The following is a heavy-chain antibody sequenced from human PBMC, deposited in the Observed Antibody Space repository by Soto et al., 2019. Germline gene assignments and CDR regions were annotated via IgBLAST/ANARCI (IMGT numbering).Heavy chain of an antibody. J-gene: IGHJ3*02. D-gene: IGHD3-10*01. V-gene: IGHV3-43*01. CDR2: ISWDGGST. CDR1: GFTFDDYT. CDR3: AKDIHPGSYSSSDAFDI. Sequence: GGSLRLSCAASGFTFDDYTMHWVRQAPGKGLEWVSLISWDGGSTYYADSVKGRFTISRDNSKNSLYLQMNSLRTEDTALYYCAKDIHPGSYSSSDAFDIWGHGTMVTVSS.